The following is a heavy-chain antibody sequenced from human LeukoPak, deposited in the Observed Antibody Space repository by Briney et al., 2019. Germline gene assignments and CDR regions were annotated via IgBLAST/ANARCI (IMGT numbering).Heavy chain of an antibody. CDR3: AKSDFYDNTGPID. V-gene: IGHV3-23*01. J-gene: IGHJ4*02. CDR1: GFTFSSYN. Sequence: GGPLRLSCAASGFTFSSYNMKWVRQAPGKGLEWVSVIGSGGATNYAESVKGRFTVSRDNSKNTLFLQMNSLRAEDAAVYYCAKSDFYDNTGPIDWGQGTLVIVSS. CDR2: IGSGGAT. D-gene: IGHD3-22*01.